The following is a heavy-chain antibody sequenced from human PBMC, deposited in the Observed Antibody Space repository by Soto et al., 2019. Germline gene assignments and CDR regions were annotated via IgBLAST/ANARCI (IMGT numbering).Heavy chain of an antibody. Sequence: VQLQASCPGLLKPSETLSLTCTGSGRSISSHNWRWIRQPPVKGLEWIGYIYYSGSTNYNPSLKSRVTIPVDTSKNLFSLKLGVMTVADTAVYYCSRGGIAAAPGYCDFWGQGTLITDSS. J-gene: IGHJ4*02. CDR3: SRGGIAAAPGYCDF. D-gene: IGHD6-13*01. V-gene: IGHV4-59*11. CDR1: GRSISSHN. CDR2: IYYSGST.